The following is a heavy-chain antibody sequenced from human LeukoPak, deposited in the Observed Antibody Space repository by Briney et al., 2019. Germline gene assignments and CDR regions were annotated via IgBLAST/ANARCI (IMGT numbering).Heavy chain of an antibody. CDR2: IYYSGST. CDR1: GGSISSSSYY. D-gene: IGHD3-3*01. J-gene: IGHJ4*02. V-gene: IGHV4-39*01. CDR3: ARRGTIFGVVYLDY. Sequence: PSETLSLTCTVSGGSISSSSYYWGWIRQPPGKGLEWIGSIYYSGSTYYNPSLKSRVTISVDTSKNQFSLKLSSATAADTAVYYCARRGTIFGVVYLDYWGQGTLVTVSS.